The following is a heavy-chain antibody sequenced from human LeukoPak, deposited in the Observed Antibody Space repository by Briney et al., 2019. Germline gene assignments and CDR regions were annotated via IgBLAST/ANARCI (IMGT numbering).Heavy chain of an antibody. CDR2: IYYSGST. Sequence: SETLSLTCTVSGGSISSSSYYWGWIRQPPGKGLEWIGSIYYSGSTYYNPSLKSRVTISVDTSKNQFSLKLSSVTAADTAVYYCARVRQREAFDIWAKGQWSPSLQ. CDR3: ARVRQREAFDI. D-gene: IGHD1-26*01. CDR1: GGSISSSSYY. J-gene: IGHJ3*02. V-gene: IGHV4-39*07.